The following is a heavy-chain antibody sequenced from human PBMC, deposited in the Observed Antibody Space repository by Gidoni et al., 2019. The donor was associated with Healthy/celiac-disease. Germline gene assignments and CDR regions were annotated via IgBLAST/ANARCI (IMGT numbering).Heavy chain of an antibody. CDR2: ISGSGSST. Sequence: EVQLLVSGGGLVQPVGSLRLSCAASGFTFSSYAMSWLRQDPGKGLEWVPVISGSGSSTYYADSVKGRFTISRDNSKNTLYLQMNSLRAEDTAVYYCAKVIKGGMRYSGYVDWGQGTLVTVSS. D-gene: IGHD5-12*01. CDR1: GFTFSSYA. J-gene: IGHJ4*02. CDR3: AKVIKGGMRYSGYVD. V-gene: IGHV3-23*01.